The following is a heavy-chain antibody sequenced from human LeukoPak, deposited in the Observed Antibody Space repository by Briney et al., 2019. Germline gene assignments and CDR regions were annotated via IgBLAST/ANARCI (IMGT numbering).Heavy chain of an antibody. CDR2: ITASGDTA. CDR1: GFSFSSFA. CDR3: ARSQWDLTYYFQY. D-gene: IGHD1-26*01. J-gene: IGHJ4*02. Sequence: GGSLRLSCAASGFSFSSFAISWVRQAPGKGLEWVSHITASGDTAYYADSVEGRFTVSRDNSENTLYLQMNSLRAEDTAIYYCARSQWDLTYYFQYWGQGTLVTVSS. V-gene: IGHV3-23*01.